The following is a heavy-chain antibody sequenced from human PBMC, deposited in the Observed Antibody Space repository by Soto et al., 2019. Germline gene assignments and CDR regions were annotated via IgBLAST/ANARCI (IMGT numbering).Heavy chain of an antibody. D-gene: IGHD3-22*01. CDR2: INPSGGST. V-gene: IGHV1-46*01. Sequence: ASVKVSCKASGYTFTSYHMHWVRQAPGQGLEWMGKINPSGGSTTYAQEFQGRVTMTRDTSTSTVYMELSSLRSEDTAVYYCARAPAGQYYYDSSGYYLSFDYWGQG. J-gene: IGHJ4*02. CDR3: ARAPAGQYYYDSSGYYLSFDY. CDR1: GYTFTSYH.